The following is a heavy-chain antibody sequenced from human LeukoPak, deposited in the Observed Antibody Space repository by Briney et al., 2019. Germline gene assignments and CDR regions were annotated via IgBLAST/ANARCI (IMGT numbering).Heavy chain of an antibody. Sequence: GGSLRLSCAASGFTFDDYTMHWARQAPGKGLEWVSLISWDGGSTYYADSVKGRFTISRDNSKNSLYLQMNSLRTEDTALYYCAKDNYGSGSYYPRDHLYYFDYWGQGTLVTVSS. V-gene: IGHV3-43*01. D-gene: IGHD3-10*01. CDR2: ISWDGGST. CDR3: AKDNYGSGSYYPRDHLYYFDY. J-gene: IGHJ4*02. CDR1: GFTFDDYT.